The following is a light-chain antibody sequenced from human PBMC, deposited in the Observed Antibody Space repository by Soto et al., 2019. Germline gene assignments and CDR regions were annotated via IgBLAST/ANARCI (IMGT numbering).Light chain of an antibody. V-gene: IGKV3D-15*01. J-gene: IGKJ1*01. CDR3: QQYYNMWT. Sequence: IVMTQSPDTLSVSPGERATLSCRASQSVSSNLAWYQQKPGQAPRLLIYGTSTRATGIPARFSGSGSGTEFTLTISRLLPQDFAVYYCQQYYNMWTFGQGTKVEIK. CDR2: GTS. CDR1: QSVSSN.